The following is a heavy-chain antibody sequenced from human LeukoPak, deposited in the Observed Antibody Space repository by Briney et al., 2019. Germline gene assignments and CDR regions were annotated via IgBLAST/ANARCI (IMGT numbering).Heavy chain of an antibody. V-gene: IGHV4-59*01. CDR1: GGSISSYY. J-gene: IGHJ4*02. CDR3: ARDSRRGDYFDY. CDR2: IYYSGST. Sequence: PSETLSLTCTVSGGSISSYYWSWIRQPPGKGLEWIGYIYYSGSTNYNPSLKSRVTISVDTSKNQFSLKLSSVTAADTAVYYCARDSRRGDYFDYWGQGTLVTVSS. D-gene: IGHD3-16*01.